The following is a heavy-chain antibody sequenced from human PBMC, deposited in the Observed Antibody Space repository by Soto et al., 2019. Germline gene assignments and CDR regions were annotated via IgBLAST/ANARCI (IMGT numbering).Heavy chain of an antibody. CDR2: MSNTGRTI. J-gene: IGHJ6*02. Sequence: GGSLRLSCEGSGFTFSTYNMDWVRQAPGKGLEWVSYMSNTGRTIFYADSVRGRFTISRDNAKNALFLQMDSLRDEDTAVYYCARDGNRGYDMDVWGQGTSVTVSS. V-gene: IGHV3-48*02. CDR3: ARDGNRGYDMDV. CDR1: GFTFSTYN.